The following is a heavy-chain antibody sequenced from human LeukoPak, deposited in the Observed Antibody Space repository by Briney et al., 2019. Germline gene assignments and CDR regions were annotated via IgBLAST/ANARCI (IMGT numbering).Heavy chain of an antibody. CDR2: INWNGGST. CDR1: GFTFDDYG. D-gene: IGHD3-22*01. CDR3: ARRRHYDSSGYPFDY. J-gene: IGHJ4*02. V-gene: IGHV3-20*01. Sequence: GGSLRLSCAASGFTFDDYGMSWVRQAPGKGLEWVSGINWNGGSTGYADSVKGRFTISRDNAKNSLYLQMNSLRAEDTALYHCARRRHYDSSGYPFDYWGQGTLVTVSS.